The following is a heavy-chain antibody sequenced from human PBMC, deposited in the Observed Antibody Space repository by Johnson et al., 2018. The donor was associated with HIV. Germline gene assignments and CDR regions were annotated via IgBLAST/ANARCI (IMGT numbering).Heavy chain of an antibody. V-gene: IGHV3-30-3*01. CDR1: GFTFSSYA. J-gene: IGHJ3*02. CDR3: AREGWNSSSWYRMSAFDI. Sequence: PGGSLRLSCAASGFTFSSYALHWVRQAPGKGLEWVAVLSYDGSNKFYADSVKGRFTISRDNSKNTLYLQMNSLRTEDTAMYYCAREGWNSSSWYRMSAFDIWGQGTMVTVSS. CDR2: LSYDGSNK. D-gene: IGHD6-13*01.